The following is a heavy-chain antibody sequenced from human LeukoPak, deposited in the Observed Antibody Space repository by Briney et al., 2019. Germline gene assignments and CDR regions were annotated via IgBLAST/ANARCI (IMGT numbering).Heavy chain of an antibody. Sequence: PGGSLRLSCAASGFTFSSYWMSWVRQAPGKGLEWVANIKQDESEKYYVDSVKGRFTISRDNAKNSLYLQMNSLRAEDTAVYYCAREGRYYYDSSGYYGYWGQGTLVTVSS. D-gene: IGHD3-22*01. V-gene: IGHV3-7*01. CDR3: AREGRYYYDSSGYYGY. CDR1: GFTFSSYW. CDR2: IKQDESEK. J-gene: IGHJ4*02.